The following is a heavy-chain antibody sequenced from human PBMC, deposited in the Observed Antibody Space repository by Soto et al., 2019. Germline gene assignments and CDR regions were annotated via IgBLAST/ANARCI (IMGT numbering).Heavy chain of an antibody. J-gene: IGHJ6*02. Sequence: SETLSLTCAVSGGSISSSNWWSWVRQPPGKGLEWIGEIYHSGSTNYNPSLKSQVTISVDKSKNQFSLKLRSVTAADTAVYYCASGHLYGMDVWGQGTTVTVSS. CDR3: ASGHLYGMDV. V-gene: IGHV4-4*02. CDR2: IYHSGST. CDR1: GGSISSSNW.